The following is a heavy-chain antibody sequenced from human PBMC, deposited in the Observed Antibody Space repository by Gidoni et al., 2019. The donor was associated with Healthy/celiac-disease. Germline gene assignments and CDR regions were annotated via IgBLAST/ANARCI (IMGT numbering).Heavy chain of an antibody. V-gene: IGHV1-69*01. CDR2: IIPSFGTA. Sequence: QVQLVQSGAEVKKPGSSVTVSCKDSGGTFSSYAISWVRQAPGQGLEWMGGIIPSFGTANYAQKFQGRVTITADESTSTAYMELSSLRSEDTAVYYCARLLGSSGGLDWYFDLWGRGTLVTVSS. CDR1: GGTFSSYA. D-gene: IGHD6-25*01. CDR3: ARLLGSSGGLDWYFDL. J-gene: IGHJ2*01.